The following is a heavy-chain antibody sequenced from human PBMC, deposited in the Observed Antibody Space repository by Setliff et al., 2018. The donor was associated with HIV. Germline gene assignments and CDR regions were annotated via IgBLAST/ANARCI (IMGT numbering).Heavy chain of an antibody. CDR3: ARSPPGIAVAGLLGY. J-gene: IGHJ4*02. Sequence: PSETLSLTCTVSGYSISSGYYWGWIRQPPGKGLEWIGSIYHSGSTYYNPSLKSRVTISVDTSKNQFSLKLSSVTAADTAVYYCARSPPGIAVAGLLGYWGQGTLVTV. CDR2: IYHSGST. V-gene: IGHV4-38-2*02. D-gene: IGHD6-19*01. CDR1: GYSISSGYY.